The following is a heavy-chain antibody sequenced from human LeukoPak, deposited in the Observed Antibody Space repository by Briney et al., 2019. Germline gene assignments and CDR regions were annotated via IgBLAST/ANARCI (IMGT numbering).Heavy chain of an antibody. CDR3: ARDTDYSSSPIVYFDY. CDR2: IYSGGST. D-gene: IGHD6-6*01. Sequence: GGSLRLSCAASGFTVSSNYMSWVPQAPGKGLEGVSVIYSGGSTYYADSVKRRFTISRDNSKNTLYLQMNSLRAEDTAVYYCARDTDYSSSPIVYFDYWGQGTLVTVSS. CDR1: GFTVSSNY. V-gene: IGHV3-66*02. J-gene: IGHJ4*02.